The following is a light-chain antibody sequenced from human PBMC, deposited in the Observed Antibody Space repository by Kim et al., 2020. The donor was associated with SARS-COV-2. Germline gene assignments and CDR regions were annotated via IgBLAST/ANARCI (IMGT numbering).Light chain of an antibody. Sequence: GQTATITCRGTALMTYYASWDQQRSGQAPLLLIYGKNHRPSGIPDRFSDSSTETSTSLTITGAQAEDEADYYCSSRENSGDLYVFGTGTKVTVL. CDR1: ALMTYY. CDR2: GKN. J-gene: IGLJ1*01. V-gene: IGLV3-19*01. CDR3: SSRENSGDLYV.